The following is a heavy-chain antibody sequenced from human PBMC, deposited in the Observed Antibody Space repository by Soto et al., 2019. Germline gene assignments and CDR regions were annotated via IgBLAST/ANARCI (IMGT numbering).Heavy chain of an antibody. CDR3: AKAPIYSGSSNWFDP. CDR2: ISGSGGST. D-gene: IGHD1-26*01. Sequence: PGGSLRLSCAASGFTFSSYAMSWVRQAPGKGLEWVSAISGSGGSTYYADSVKGRFTISRDNPKNTLYLQMNSLRAEDTAVYYCAKAPIYSGSSNWFDPWGQGTLVTVSS. CDR1: GFTFSSYA. V-gene: IGHV3-23*01. J-gene: IGHJ5*02.